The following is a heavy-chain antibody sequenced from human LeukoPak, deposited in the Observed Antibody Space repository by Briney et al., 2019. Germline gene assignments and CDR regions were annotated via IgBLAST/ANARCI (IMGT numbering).Heavy chain of an antibody. CDR2: ISSSGSTM. CDR3: ARGYGGLGWLQFYCAFDI. D-gene: IGHD5-24*01. Sequence: GGSLRLSCAASGFAFSDYYMTWVRQAPGKGLEWISYISSSGSTMYYADSVKGRFSISRDNTKNSLYLQMNSLRAEDTAVYYCARGYGGLGWLQFYCAFDIWGQGTMVTVSS. V-gene: IGHV3-11*01. CDR1: GFAFSDYY. J-gene: IGHJ3*02.